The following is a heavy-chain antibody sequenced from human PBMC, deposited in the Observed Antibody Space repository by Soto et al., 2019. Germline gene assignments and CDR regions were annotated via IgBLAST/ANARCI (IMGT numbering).Heavy chain of an antibody. J-gene: IGHJ4*02. CDR2: IFYDGSAK. D-gene: IGHD2-21*01. V-gene: IGHV3-33*01. CDR3: ARDIRSTYFDY. CDR1: GFTFSSYG. Sequence: GGSLRLSCAASGFTFSSYGMHWVRQAPGKGLEWVAVIFYDGSAKYYADSVRGRFTISRDNSKNTLYLQMNTLRADDTAVYYCARDIRSTYFDYWGQGTLVTVSS.